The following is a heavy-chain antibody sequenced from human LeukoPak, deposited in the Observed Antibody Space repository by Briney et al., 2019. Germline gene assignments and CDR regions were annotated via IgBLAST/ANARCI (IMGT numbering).Heavy chain of an antibody. CDR3: ARAYDILTGPSQH. CDR2: INPNSGGT. Sequence: ASVKVSCKASGYTFTGYYMHWVRQAPGQGLEWMGWINPNSGGTNYAQKFQGRVTMTRDTSISTAYMELSRLRSDDTAVYYCARAYDILTGPSQHWARAPWSPSPQ. D-gene: IGHD3-9*01. V-gene: IGHV1-2*02. CDR1: GYTFTGYY. J-gene: IGHJ1*01.